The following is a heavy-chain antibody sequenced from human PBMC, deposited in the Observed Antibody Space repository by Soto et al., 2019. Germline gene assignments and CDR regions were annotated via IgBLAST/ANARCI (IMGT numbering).Heavy chain of an antibody. D-gene: IGHD3-10*01. CDR2: INHSGST. J-gene: IGHJ5*02. Sequence: PSETLSLTCAVYGGSFSGYYWSWIRQPPGKGLEWIGEINHSGSTNYNPSLKSRVTISVDTSKNQFSLKLSSVTAADTAVYYCAREGVYKGSGGYYKWFDPWGQGTLVTVSS. CDR3: AREGVYKGSGGYYKWFDP. V-gene: IGHV4-34*01. CDR1: GGSFSGYY.